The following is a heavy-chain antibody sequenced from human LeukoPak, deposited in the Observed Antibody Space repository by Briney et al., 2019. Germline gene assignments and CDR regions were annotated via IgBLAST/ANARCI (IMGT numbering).Heavy chain of an antibody. D-gene: IGHD6-13*01. CDR1: GGTFSSYA. CDR2: ISAYNGNT. V-gene: IGHV1-18*01. J-gene: IGHJ6*03. CDR3: ARIAAGTYYYYMDV. Sequence: ASVKVSCKASGGTFSSYAISWVRQAPGQGLEWMGWISAYNGNTNYAQKLQGRVTMTTDTSTSTAYMELRSLRSDDTAVYYCARIAAGTYYYYMDVWGKGTTVTVSS.